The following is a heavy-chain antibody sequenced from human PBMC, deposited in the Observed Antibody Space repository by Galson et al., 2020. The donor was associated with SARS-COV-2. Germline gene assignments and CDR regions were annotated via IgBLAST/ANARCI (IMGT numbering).Heavy chain of an antibody. Sequence: GGSLRLSCAASGFTFDDYAMHWVRQAPGKGLEWVSGISWNSGSIGYADSVKGRFTISRDNAKNSLYLQMNSLRAEDTALYYCAKSKRLQQLVGRYYGMDVWGQGTTVTVSS. CDR2: ISWNSGSI. D-gene: IGHD6-13*01. CDR1: GFTFDDYA. CDR3: AKSKRLQQLVGRYYGMDV. J-gene: IGHJ6*02. V-gene: IGHV3-9*01.